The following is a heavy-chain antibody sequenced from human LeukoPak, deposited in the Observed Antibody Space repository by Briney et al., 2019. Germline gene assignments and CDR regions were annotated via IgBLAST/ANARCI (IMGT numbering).Heavy chain of an antibody. J-gene: IGHJ4*02. CDR1: GFTFSSYA. V-gene: IGHV3-23*01. CDR3: AKAASGPYYFDY. CDR2: ISSSGGST. Sequence: GGSRRLSCAASGFTFSSYAMSWVRQAPGKGLEWVSAISSSGGSTYYADSVKSRFTISRDNSKNTLYLQMNSLRAEDTAVYYRAKAASGPYYFDYWGKGALVTVSS. D-gene: IGHD3-10*01.